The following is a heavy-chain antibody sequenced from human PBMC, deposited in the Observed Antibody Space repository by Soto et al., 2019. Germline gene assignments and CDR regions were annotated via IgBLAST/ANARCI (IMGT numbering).Heavy chain of an antibody. J-gene: IGHJ6*02. CDR2: ISGSGGST. D-gene: IGHD5-18*01. Sequence: EVQLLESGGGLVQPGGSLRLSCAASGFTFSSYAMSWVCQAPGKGLEWVSAISGSGGSTYYADSVKGRFTISRDNSKNTLYLQMNSLRAEDTAVYYCAKDGGYSYGYSPRYYYGMDVWGQGTTVTVSS. V-gene: IGHV3-23*01. CDR3: AKDGGYSYGYSPRYYYGMDV. CDR1: GFTFSSYA.